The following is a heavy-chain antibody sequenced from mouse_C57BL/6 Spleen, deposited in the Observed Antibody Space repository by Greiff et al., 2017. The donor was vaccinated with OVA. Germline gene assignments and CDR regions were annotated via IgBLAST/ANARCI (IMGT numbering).Heavy chain of an antibody. J-gene: IGHJ3*01. Sequence: QVQLQQPGAELVRPGSSVKLSCKASGYTFTSYWMHWVQQRPIQGLEWIGNIDPSDSETHYNQKFKDKATLTVDKSSSTAYMQLSSLTSEDSAVYYCARRDDYDWFAYWGQGTLVTVSA. CDR3: ARRDDYDWFAY. CDR1: GYTFTSYW. V-gene: IGHV1-52*01. CDR2: IDPSDSET. D-gene: IGHD2-4*01.